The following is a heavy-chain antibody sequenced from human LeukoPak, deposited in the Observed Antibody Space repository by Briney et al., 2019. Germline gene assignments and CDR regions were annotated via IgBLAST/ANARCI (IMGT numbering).Heavy chain of an antibody. CDR3: AKVSAWAMVGATYFDY. Sequence: GGSLRLSCAASGFTFSSYAMSWVRQAPGKGLEWVSSIIGKSGSTYYADSVKGRFTISRDNSKNTVYLQMNSLRAEDTAVYYCAKVSAWAMVGATYFDYWGQGTLVTVPS. CDR1: GFTFSSYA. J-gene: IGHJ4*02. CDR2: IIGKSGST. D-gene: IGHD1-26*01. V-gene: IGHV3-23*01.